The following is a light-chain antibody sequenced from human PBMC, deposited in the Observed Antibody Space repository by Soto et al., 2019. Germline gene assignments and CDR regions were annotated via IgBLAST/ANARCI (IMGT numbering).Light chain of an antibody. Sequence: IQMTQSPSTLSASVGDRVTITCRASQSISSWLAWYQQKPGKAHKLLIYDASSLESGVPSRFSGSGSGTEFTLTISSLQPDDFSTYYCQKYNSYSQTFGQGTKVDIQ. CDR1: QSISSW. J-gene: IGKJ1*01. CDR3: QKYNSYSQT. V-gene: IGKV1-5*01. CDR2: DAS.